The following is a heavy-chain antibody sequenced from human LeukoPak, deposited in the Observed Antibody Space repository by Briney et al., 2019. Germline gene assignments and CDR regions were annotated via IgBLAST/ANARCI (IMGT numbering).Heavy chain of an antibody. CDR3: AKKIGTGPGHNWFDP. CDR1: GFNFGSYY. J-gene: IGHJ5*02. V-gene: IGHV3-23*01. Sequence: GGSLRLSCTASGFNFGSYYMTWVRQAPGKGLEWVSDISDSGDNTYYADSVKGRFTVSRDNSRDTLYLQMNSLRAEDTALYYCAKKIGTGPGHNWFDPWGQGTLVTVSS. CDR2: ISDSGDNT. D-gene: IGHD2-8*02.